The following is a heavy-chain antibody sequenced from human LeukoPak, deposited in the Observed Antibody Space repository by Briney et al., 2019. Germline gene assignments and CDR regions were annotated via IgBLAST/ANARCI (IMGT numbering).Heavy chain of an antibody. CDR1: GFTFSSYG. D-gene: IGHD4-11*01. J-gene: IGHJ4*02. V-gene: IGHV3-30*02. CDR3: AKVGVTTFDPTVADY. CDR2: IRYDGSNK. Sequence: GGSLRLSCAASGFTFSSYGMHWVRQAPGKGLEWVAFIRYDGSNKYYADSVKGRFTISRDNSKNTLYLQMNSLRAEDTAVYYCAKVGVTTFDPTVADYWGQGTLVTVSS.